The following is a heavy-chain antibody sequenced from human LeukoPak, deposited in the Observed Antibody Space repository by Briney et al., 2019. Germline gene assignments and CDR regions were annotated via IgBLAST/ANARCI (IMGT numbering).Heavy chain of an antibody. Sequence: SETLSLTCTVSGSSISSYYWSWIRQPPGKGLEWIGYIYYSGSTNYNPSLKSRVTISVDTSKNQFSLKLSSVTAADTAVYYCARAPGIAAAEWDYWGQGTLVTVSS. CDR3: ARAPGIAAAEWDY. V-gene: IGHV4-59*08. CDR2: IYYSGST. J-gene: IGHJ4*02. CDR1: GSSISSYY. D-gene: IGHD6-13*01.